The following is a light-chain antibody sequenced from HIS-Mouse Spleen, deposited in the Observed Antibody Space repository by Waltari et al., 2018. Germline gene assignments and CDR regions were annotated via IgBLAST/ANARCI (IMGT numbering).Light chain of an antibody. J-gene: IGKJ4*01. CDR2: DAS. CDR1: QDISNY. CDR3: QQYDNLPLT. V-gene: IGKV1-33*01. Sequence: DIQMIQSPSALSASVGDRVTTTCQASQDISNYLNWYQQKPGKAPKLLIYDASNLATGVPSRFSGSGSGTDFTFTISSLQPEDIATYYCQQYDNLPLTFGGGTKVEIK.